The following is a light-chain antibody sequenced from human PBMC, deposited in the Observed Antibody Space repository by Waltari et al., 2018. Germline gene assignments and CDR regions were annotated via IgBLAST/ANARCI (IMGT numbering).Light chain of an antibody. CDR1: QSISSY. V-gene: IGKV3-11*01. CDR3: QQSYNLPRT. J-gene: IGKJ1*01. CDR2: DGA. Sequence: IVLTQSPATLSLSPGERATLSCRASQSISSYLAWYQQKPGQAPRLLICDGANRATGIPARFSGSGSKTDFTLTIASLEPEDSAVYYCQQSYNLPRTFGQGTKVEIK.